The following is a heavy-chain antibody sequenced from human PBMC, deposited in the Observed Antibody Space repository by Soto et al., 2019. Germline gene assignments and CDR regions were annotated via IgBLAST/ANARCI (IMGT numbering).Heavy chain of an antibody. CDR2: ISGGSNYT. Sequence: GCLRVSGEAPGLSLSTYSIPMIRKAPGKGLEWVSSISGGSNYTHYADSVKGRFTISRDNAKNSLYLKRNSLRAEDTAVYYCASLMVYAMGVDVWGQGTTATVSS. D-gene: IGHD2-8*01. CDR3: ASLMVYAMGVDV. J-gene: IGHJ6*02. CDR1: GLSLSTYS. V-gene: IGHV3-21*01.